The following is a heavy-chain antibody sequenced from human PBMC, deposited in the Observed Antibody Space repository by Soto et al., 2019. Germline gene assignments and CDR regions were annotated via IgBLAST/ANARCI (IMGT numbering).Heavy chain of an antibody. CDR1: GGSISSGGYY. CDR2: IYYSGST. CDR3: ARVFAVVAAFYIDY. V-gene: IGHV4-31*03. Sequence: QVQLQESGPGLVKPSQTLSLTCTVSGGSISSGGYYWSWIRQHPGKGLEWIGYIYYSGSTYYNPSRTSRVTISVDTSKNQFSLKLSSVTAADTAVYYCARVFAVVAAFYIDYWGQGTLVTVSS. J-gene: IGHJ4*02. D-gene: IGHD2-15*01.